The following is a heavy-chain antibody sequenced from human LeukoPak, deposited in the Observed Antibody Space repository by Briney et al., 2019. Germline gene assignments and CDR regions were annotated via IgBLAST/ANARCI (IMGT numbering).Heavy chain of an antibody. D-gene: IGHD3-10*01. V-gene: IGHV4-39*01. Sequence: PSETLSLTCSVSGGSISSSNYCWGWIRQPPEKELEWIGTIYYSGTTYYNPSLESRVTISEDMSKNQFSLTLRSVTAADTAVYYCARQISDYYYYYIDVWGKGTTVTVSS. CDR1: GGSISSSNYC. CDR3: ARQISDYYYYYIDV. CDR2: IYYSGTT. J-gene: IGHJ6*03.